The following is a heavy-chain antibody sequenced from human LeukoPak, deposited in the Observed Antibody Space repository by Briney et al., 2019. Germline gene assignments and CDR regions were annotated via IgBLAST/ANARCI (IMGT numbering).Heavy chain of an antibody. CDR2: IYHSGST. J-gene: IGHJ4*02. CDR3: AREHTAGAN. V-gene: IGHV4-30-2*01. Sequence: PSQTLSLTCTVSSGSISSGGYYWSWIRQPPGKGLEWIGYIYHSGSTNYNPSLKSRVTISVDTSKNQFSLKLSSVTAADTAVYYCAREHTAGANWGQGTLVTVSS. D-gene: IGHD2-21*01. CDR1: SGSISSGGYY.